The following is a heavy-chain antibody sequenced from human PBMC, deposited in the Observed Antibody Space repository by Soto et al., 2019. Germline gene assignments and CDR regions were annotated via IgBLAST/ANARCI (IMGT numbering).Heavy chain of an antibody. CDR3: ARGRLLGGSGWYTPNWFDP. CDR2: INHSGST. D-gene: IGHD6-19*01. J-gene: IGHJ5*02. Sequence: SETLSLTCAVYGGSFSGYYWSWIRQPPGKGLEWIGEINHSGSTNYNPSLKSRVTISVDTSKNQFSLKLSSVTAADTAVYYCARGRLLGGSGWYTPNWFDPWGQGTLVTVSS. V-gene: IGHV4-34*01. CDR1: GGSFSGYY.